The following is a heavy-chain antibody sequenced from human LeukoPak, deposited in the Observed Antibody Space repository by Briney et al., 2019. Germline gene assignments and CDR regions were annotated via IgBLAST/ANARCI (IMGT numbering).Heavy chain of an antibody. V-gene: IGHV3-23*01. D-gene: IGHD2-2*02. CDR3: ARYHCTSSSCYRAYDY. J-gene: IGHJ4*02. Sequence: PGGSLRLSCAASGFSFSNYAMTWVRQAPGKGLEWVSGIGSDGDTTHYAVSVRGRFTISRDNSESTLYLQMNSLRAEDTAVYYCARYHCTSSSCYRAYDYWGQGSLVIVSS. CDR1: GFSFSNYA. CDR2: IGSDGDTT.